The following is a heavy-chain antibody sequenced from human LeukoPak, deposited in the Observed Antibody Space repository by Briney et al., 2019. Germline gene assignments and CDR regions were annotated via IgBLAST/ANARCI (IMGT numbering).Heavy chain of an antibody. CDR2: ISDTGGTT. CDR1: GFTISSYA. V-gene: IGHV3-23*01. D-gene: IGHD2-2*01. J-gene: IGHJ4*02. Sequence: GGSRRLSCAASGFTISSYAMTWVRQAPGKGLEWVSSISDTGGTTYYTDSVKGRFTISRDNSKNTLYLQMNSLRAEDTAVYYCARKYCTSTKCYHVDYWGQGTLVTVSS. CDR3: ARKYCTSTKCYHVDY.